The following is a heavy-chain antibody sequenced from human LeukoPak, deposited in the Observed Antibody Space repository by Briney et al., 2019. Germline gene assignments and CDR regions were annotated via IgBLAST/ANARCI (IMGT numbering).Heavy chain of an antibody. CDR1: GFTFSSND. D-gene: IGHD3-22*01. CDR2: ISYDGGNK. Sequence: PGGSLRLSCAASGFTFSSNDIHWVRQAPGKGLEWVVVISYDGGNKYYADSVKGRFAISRDNSKNTLYLQVNSLRAEDTAVYYCAKGTHYYDSSGYWGAFDIWGQGTMVTVSS. CDR3: AKGTHYYDSSGYWGAFDI. V-gene: IGHV3-30*18. J-gene: IGHJ3*02.